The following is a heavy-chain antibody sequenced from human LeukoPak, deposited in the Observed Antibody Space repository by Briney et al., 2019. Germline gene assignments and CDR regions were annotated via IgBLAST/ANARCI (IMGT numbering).Heavy chain of an antibody. CDR2: VFHSGST. Sequence: SGTLSLTCAVSGGSISSTNWWSWVRQPPGKGLEWIGEVFHSGSTNYNPSLKSRVTMSVDKSKNQFSLNLRSVTAADTAVYYCARGSGSYDCWGLGTLVTVSS. D-gene: IGHD3-10*01. V-gene: IGHV4-4*02. CDR3: ARGSGSYDC. J-gene: IGHJ4*02. CDR1: GGSISSTNW.